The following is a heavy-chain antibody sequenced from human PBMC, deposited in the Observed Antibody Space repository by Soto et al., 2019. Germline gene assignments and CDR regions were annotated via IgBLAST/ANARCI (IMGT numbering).Heavy chain of an antibody. Sequence: QVQLVQSGAEVKKPGSSVKVSCKASGGTFSSYTISWVRQAPGQGLEWMGRIIPILGIANYAQKFQGRVTITADKSTRTAYVELSGLRSEDTAVYYCARADSSSWLYYSGMDVWGQGTTVTVSS. V-gene: IGHV1-69*02. J-gene: IGHJ6*02. CDR1: GGTFSSYT. CDR2: IIPILGIA. D-gene: IGHD6-13*01. CDR3: ARADSSSWLYYSGMDV.